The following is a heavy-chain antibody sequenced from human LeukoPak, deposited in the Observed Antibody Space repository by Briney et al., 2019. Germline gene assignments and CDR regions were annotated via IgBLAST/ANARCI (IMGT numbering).Heavy chain of an antibody. J-gene: IGHJ3*02. V-gene: IGHV4-34*01. CDR2: INHSGST. D-gene: IGHD5-12*01. Sequence: SETLSLTCAVYGGSFSGYYWSWIRQPPGKGLEGRGEINHSGSTNYNPSLKSRVTISVATSTTQFSLKLSSVTAADTAVYYCARHIRIVATKNAFDIWGQGTMVTVSS. CDR3: ARHIRIVATKNAFDI. CDR1: GGSFSGYY.